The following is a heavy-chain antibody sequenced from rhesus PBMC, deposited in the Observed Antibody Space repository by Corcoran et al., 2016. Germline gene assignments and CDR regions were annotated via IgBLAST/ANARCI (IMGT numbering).Heavy chain of an antibody. J-gene: IGHJ4*01. D-gene: IGHD6-25*01. Sequence: QLQLQESGPGLVKPSETLSLTCAVSAYSISSGYGWSWIRQPPGKGLEGVGYISYSGSTSYNPSLKSRVTISSDTSKNQFSMKLSSVTAADTGVYYCARRYGSWGFDYWGQGVLVTVSS. V-gene: IGHV4-122*02. CDR3: ARRYGSWGFDY. CDR2: ISYSGST. CDR1: AYSISSGYG.